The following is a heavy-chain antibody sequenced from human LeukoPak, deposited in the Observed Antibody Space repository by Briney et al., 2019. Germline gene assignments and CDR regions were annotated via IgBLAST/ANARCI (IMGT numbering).Heavy chain of an antibody. CDR3: ARDAKEMATVSDYGMDV. Sequence: SVKVSCKASGGTFSSYAIRWVRQAPGQGPEWMGGIIPIFGTANYAQKFQGRVTITADESTSTAYMELSSLRSEDTAVYYCARDAKEMATVSDYGMDVWGQGTTVTVSS. CDR2: IIPIFGTA. CDR1: GGTFSSYA. V-gene: IGHV1-69*01. J-gene: IGHJ6*02. D-gene: IGHD5-24*01.